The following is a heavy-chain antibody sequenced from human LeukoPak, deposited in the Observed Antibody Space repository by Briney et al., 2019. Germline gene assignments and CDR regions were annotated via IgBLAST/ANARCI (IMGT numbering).Heavy chain of an antibody. CDR1: GFPFSSCA. Sequence: GGSLRLSCAASGFPFSSCAMHWVRQAPGKGLEYVSAISSNGGSTSYANSVKGRFTISRDNSKNTLYLQMGSLRAEDMAVYYCARSSIVVVSILDYWGQGTLVTVSS. J-gene: IGHJ4*02. CDR2: ISSNGGST. V-gene: IGHV3-64*01. CDR3: ARSSIVVVSILDY. D-gene: IGHD2-2*01.